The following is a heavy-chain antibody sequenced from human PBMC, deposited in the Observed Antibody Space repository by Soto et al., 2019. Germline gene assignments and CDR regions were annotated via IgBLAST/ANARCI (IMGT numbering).Heavy chain of an antibody. CDR3: AKIQQWTVFDF. J-gene: IGHJ4*02. V-gene: IGHV3-23*01. Sequence: GGSLRLSSAASGFTFSTSAMSWVRQAPGKGLEWVSATDDSGRSTYYADSVKGRFTISRDNSKNTVSLQMNSLRAEDTAVYYCAKIQQWTVFDFWGQGALVTVSS. CDR1: GFTFSTSA. CDR2: TDDSGRST. D-gene: IGHD6-19*01.